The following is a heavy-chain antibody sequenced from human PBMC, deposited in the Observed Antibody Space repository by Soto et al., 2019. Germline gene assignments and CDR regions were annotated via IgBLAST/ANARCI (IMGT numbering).Heavy chain of an antibody. D-gene: IGHD5-12*01. J-gene: IGHJ4*02. CDR2: ISWNSGRI. CDR1: GFTFDDYA. V-gene: IGHV3-9*01. CDR3: AKDIAYSGYRGFDY. Sequence: EVQLVESGGGLVQPGRSLRLSCAASGFTFDDYAMHWVRQAPGKGLEWVSSISWNSGRIGYADSVKGRYTISRDNAKNSLYLQMNSRRAEDTAFYYCAKDIAYSGYRGFDYWGQGTLVTVSS.